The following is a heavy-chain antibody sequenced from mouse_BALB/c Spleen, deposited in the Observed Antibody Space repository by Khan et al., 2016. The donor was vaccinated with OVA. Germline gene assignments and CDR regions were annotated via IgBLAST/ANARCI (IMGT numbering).Heavy chain of an antibody. J-gene: IGHJ3*01. Sequence: EVQLQQSGPELMKPGASVKISCKASGYSFTSYYIHWVMESHGKSLEWIGYIDPFSGDTTYNQKFKGKATLTVDKSSSTAYILLSNLTSGDSAVXYCRRHGYVAWFTYWGQGTLVTVSA. V-gene: IGHV1S135*01. CDR1: GYSFTSYY. CDR2: IDPFSGDT. D-gene: IGHD2-2*01. CDR3: RRHGYVAWFTY.